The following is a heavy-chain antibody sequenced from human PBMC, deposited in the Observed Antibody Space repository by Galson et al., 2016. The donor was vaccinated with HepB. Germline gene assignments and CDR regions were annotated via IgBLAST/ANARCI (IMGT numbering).Heavy chain of an antibody. CDR2: ISVDGNNK. V-gene: IGHV3-30*09. Sequence: SLRLSCAASGFLLRGSVIHWVRQAPGKGLEWVALISVDGNNKPFADSVKGRFAISRDNYQNTVDLQTNSLRPEDSAVYYCAREGFSSGRAGTFDIWGQGTVVSVSS. CDR3: AREGFSSGRAGTFDI. J-gene: IGHJ3*02. CDR1: GFLLRGSV. D-gene: IGHD6-19*01.